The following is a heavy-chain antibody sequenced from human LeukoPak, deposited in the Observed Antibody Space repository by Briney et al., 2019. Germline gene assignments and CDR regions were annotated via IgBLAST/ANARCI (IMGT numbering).Heavy chain of an antibody. CDR3: ARGRGRFYYDSSGYFDY. D-gene: IGHD3-22*01. CDR1: GDSISSYY. Sequence: SETLSLTCTVSGDSISSYYWSWIRQPPGKGLEWIGYIYYSGSTNYNPSLKSRVTISVDTSKNQFSLKLSSVTAADTAVYYCARGRGRFYYDSSGYFDYWGQGTLVTVSS. CDR2: IYYSGST. J-gene: IGHJ4*02. V-gene: IGHV4-59*12.